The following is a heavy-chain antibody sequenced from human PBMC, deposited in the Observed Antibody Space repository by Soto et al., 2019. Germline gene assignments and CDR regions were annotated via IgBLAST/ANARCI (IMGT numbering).Heavy chain of an antibody. CDR3: AKLGYCSGGTCYLDYYNGLDV. D-gene: IGHD2-15*01. CDR2: IGASGDNT. Sequence: EVQLLESGGGLVQPGGSLRLSCAASGFTFNRFAMTWVRQAPGKGLEWVSTIGASGDNTFYADSVKGRFTISRDNSGDTLFLQLNRLRAEDTALYYCAKLGYCSGGTCYLDYYNGLDVWGPGTTVTVSS. V-gene: IGHV3-23*01. J-gene: IGHJ6*02. CDR1: GFTFNRFA.